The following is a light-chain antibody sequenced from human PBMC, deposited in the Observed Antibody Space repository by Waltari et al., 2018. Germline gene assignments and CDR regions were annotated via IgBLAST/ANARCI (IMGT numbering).Light chain of an antibody. Sequence: DIVMTQSPDSLALSLGERATINCRSSQSVVYSSNNKNYLAWYQQKPGQPPKLLIYWASTRESGVPDRFSGSGSGTDFTLTSSSLQAEDVAVYYCQQYYSTPLTFGGGTKVEI. CDR1: QSVVYSSNNKNY. J-gene: IGKJ4*01. V-gene: IGKV4-1*01. CDR2: WAS. CDR3: QQYYSTPLT.